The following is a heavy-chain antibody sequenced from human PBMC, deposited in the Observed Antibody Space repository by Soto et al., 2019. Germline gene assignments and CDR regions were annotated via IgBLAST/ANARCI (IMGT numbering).Heavy chain of an antibody. V-gene: IGHV3-23*01. D-gene: IGHD1-26*01. CDR2: ISGSGGST. CDR3: ARRGSGSYYDY. J-gene: IGHJ4*02. Sequence: EVQLLESGGGLVQPGGSLRLSCVASGFTFSSYAMRWVRQAPGKGLEWVSAISGSGGSTYYADSVKGRFTISRDNSKNTLYLQMYSLRAEDTAVYYCARRGSGSYYDYWGQGTLVTVSS. CDR1: GFTFSSYA.